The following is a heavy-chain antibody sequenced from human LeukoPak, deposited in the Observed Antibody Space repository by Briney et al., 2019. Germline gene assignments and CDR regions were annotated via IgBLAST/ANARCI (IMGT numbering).Heavy chain of an antibody. CDR2: IRSKANSYAT. Sequence: GGSLRLSCAASGFTFSGSAMHWVRQASGKGLEWVGRIRSKANSYATAYAASVEGRFTISRDDSKNTAYLQMNSLKTEDTAVYYCTGTIFGVLVDYWGQGTLVTVSS. V-gene: IGHV3-73*01. J-gene: IGHJ4*02. D-gene: IGHD3-3*01. CDR3: TGTIFGVLVDY. CDR1: GFTFSGSA.